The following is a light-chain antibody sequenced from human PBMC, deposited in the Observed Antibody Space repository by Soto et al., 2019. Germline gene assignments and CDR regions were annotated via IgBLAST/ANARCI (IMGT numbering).Light chain of an antibody. Sequence: EIVLTQSPDTLSLSPGERATLSCRASQSVSSDYLVWYQQKPGLPPRLLIYGASRRATGIPDRFSGSGSGSDFILTISRLEPEDFAVYYCQHYDNTPPSVTFGPGTKVDIK. J-gene: IGKJ3*01. CDR3: QHYDNTPPSVT. CDR2: GAS. V-gene: IGKV3-20*01. CDR1: QSVSSDY.